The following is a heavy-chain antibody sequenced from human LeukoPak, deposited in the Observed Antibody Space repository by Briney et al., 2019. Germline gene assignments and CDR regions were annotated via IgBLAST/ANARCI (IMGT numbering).Heavy chain of an antibody. J-gene: IGHJ4*02. CDR3: ARGATVTTWGGYDY. Sequence: SVKVSCKASGGTFSSYAISWVRQAPGQGLEWMGGIIPIFGTANYAQKFQGRVTITADKSTSTAYMELSSLRSEDTAVYYCARGATVTTWGGYDYWGQGTLVTVSS. V-gene: IGHV1-69*06. CDR1: GGTFSSYA. CDR2: IIPIFGTA. D-gene: IGHD4-17*01.